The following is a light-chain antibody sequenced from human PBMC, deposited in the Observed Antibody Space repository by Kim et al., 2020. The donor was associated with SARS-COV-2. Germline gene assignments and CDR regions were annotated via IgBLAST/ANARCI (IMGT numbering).Light chain of an antibody. J-gene: IGKJ4*01. CDR3: QQYGTSPLT. CDR2: GAS. CDR1: QTVSSQY. Sequence: SPGESVTVSCRASQTVSSQYLAWYQQNPGQAPRLLIYGASSRATGIPDRFSGSGSETDFTLTISRLDPEDFAMYYCQQYGTSPLTFGGGTKVDIK. V-gene: IGKV3-20*01.